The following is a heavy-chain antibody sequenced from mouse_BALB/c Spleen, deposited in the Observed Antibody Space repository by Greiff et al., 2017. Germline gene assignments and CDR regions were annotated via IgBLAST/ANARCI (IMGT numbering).Heavy chain of an antibody. D-gene: IGHD2-4*01. CDR3: VRGFDYDAYWYFDV. CDR2: IWTGGGT. J-gene: IGHJ1*01. Sequence: VQLKESGPGLVAPSQSLSITCTVSGFSLTSYDISWIRQPPGKGLEWLGVIWTGGGTNYNSAFMSRLSISKDNSKSQVFLKMNSLQTDDTAIYYCVRGFDYDAYWYFDVWGAGTTVTVSS. V-gene: IGHV2-9-2*01. CDR1: GFSLTSYD.